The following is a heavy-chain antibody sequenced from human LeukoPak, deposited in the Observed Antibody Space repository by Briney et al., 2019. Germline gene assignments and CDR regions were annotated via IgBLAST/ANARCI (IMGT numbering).Heavy chain of an antibody. J-gene: IGHJ3*02. V-gene: IGHV3-7*01. CDR3: AREITWEVVPI. Sequence: SGGSLRLSCAASGFTFMNHAMNWVRQAPGKGLEWVANIKQDGSEKYYVDSVKGRFTISRDNAKNSLFLQMNSLRVEDTAVYYCAREITWEVVPIWGQGTMVTVSS. D-gene: IGHD3-16*01. CDR1: GFTFMNHA. CDR2: IKQDGSEK.